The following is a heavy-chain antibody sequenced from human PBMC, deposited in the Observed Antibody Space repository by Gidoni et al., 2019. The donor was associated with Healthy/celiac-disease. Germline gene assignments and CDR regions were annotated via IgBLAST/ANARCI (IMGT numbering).Heavy chain of an antibody. J-gene: IGHJ4*02. V-gene: IGHV3-9*01. CDR1: GFTFDDYA. CDR3: AKERYSSGWYYFDY. Sequence: EVQLVESGGGLVQPGRSLRLSCAASGFTFDDYAMHWVRQAPGKGLEWVSGISWNSGSIGYADSVKGRFTISRGNAKNSLYLQMNSLRAEDTALYYCAKERYSSGWYYFDYWGQGTLVTVSS. CDR2: ISWNSGSI. D-gene: IGHD6-19*01.